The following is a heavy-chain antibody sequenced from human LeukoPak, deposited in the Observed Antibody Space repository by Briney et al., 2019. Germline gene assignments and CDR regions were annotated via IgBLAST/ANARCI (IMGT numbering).Heavy chain of an antibody. CDR1: GYSFTSYW. D-gene: IGHD3-3*01. Sequence: GESLKISCKGSGYSFTSYWIGWVRQMPGKGLEWMGIIYPGDSDTRYSPSFQGQVTISADKSISTAYLQWSSLKASDTAMYYCAGHSGGVTIFGVVNPYYYGMDVWGQGTTVTVSS. CDR3: AGHSGGVTIFGVVNPYYYGMDV. J-gene: IGHJ6*02. V-gene: IGHV5-51*01. CDR2: IYPGDSDT.